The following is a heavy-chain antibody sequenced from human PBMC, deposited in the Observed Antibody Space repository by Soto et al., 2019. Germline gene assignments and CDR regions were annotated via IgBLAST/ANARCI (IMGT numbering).Heavy chain of an antibody. V-gene: IGHV4-34*01. CDR2: INHSGST. CDR3: ARGLNRRLPAAMYAFDI. CDR1: GGSFSGYY. Sequence: SETLSLTCAVYGGSFSGYYWSWIRQPPGKGLEWIGEINHSGSTNYNPSLKSRVTISVDTSKNQFSLKLSSVTAADTAVYYCARGLNRRLPAAMYAFDIWGQGTMVTVSS. J-gene: IGHJ3*02. D-gene: IGHD2-2*01.